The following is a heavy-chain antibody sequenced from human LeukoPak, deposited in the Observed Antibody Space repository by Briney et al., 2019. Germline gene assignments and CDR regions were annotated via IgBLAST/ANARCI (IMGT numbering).Heavy chain of an antibody. CDR2: IYYSGST. Sequence: SETLSLTCTVSGGSISSYYWSWIRQPPGKGLEWIGYIYYSGSTNYNPSLKSRVTISVDTSKNQFSLKLSSVTAADTAVYYCASRASSTSWQIGDYYYYYMDVWGKGTTVTVSS. CDR3: ASRASSTSWQIGDYYYYYMDV. V-gene: IGHV4-59*01. D-gene: IGHD2-2*01. CDR1: GGSISSYY. J-gene: IGHJ6*03.